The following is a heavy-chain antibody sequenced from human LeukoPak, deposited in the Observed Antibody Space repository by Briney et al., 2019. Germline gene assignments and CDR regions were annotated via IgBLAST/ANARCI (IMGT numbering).Heavy chain of an antibody. CDR2: IWYDGSNK. Sequence: GGSLRLSCAASGFTFSSYGMHWVRQAPGKGPEWVAVIWYDGSNKYYADSVKGRFTISRDNSKNTLYLQMNSLRAEDTAVYYCAKEGPYYYYYYMDVWGKGTTVTVSS. CDR1: GFTFSSYG. J-gene: IGHJ6*03. V-gene: IGHV3-33*06. CDR3: AKEGPYYYYYYMDV.